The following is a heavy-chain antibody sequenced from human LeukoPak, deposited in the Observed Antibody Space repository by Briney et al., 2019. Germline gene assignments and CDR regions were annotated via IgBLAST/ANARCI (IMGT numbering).Heavy chain of an antibody. CDR2: ISYDGSNK. CDR1: GFTFSSYA. CDR3: AREGLSYYYYMDV. J-gene: IGHJ6*03. Sequence: GGSLRLSCAASGFTFSSYAMHWVRQAPGKGLEWVAVISYDGSNKYYADSVKGRFTISRDNSKNTLYLQMNSLRAEDTAVYYCAREGLSYYYYMDVWGKGTTVTVSS. V-gene: IGHV3-30*04.